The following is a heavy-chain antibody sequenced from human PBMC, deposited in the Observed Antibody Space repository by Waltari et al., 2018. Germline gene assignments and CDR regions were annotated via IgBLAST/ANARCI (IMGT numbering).Heavy chain of an antibody. Sequence: EVQLVETWGGVGQPDGSLKLSSAASGFTFCVSAMLWVRQASGKGLEWIGRIRSKTNNYATAYVVSVKGRFTISRDDSMHTAYLQMNSLKTEDTAVYYCTSSRASTPYHWGQGTLVTVSS. CDR2: IRSKTNNYAT. V-gene: IGHV3-73*02. CDR3: TSSRASTPYH. D-gene: IGHD1-26*01. CDR1: GFTFCVSA. J-gene: IGHJ5*02.